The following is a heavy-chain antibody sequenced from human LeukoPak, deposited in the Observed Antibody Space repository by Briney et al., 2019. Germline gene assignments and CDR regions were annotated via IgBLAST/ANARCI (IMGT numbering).Heavy chain of an antibody. V-gene: IGHV1-69*05. J-gene: IGHJ6*03. Sequence: SVKVSCKASGGTFSSDAISWVRQAPGEGVEWMGRIIPIFGTANYAQKFQGRVTIPTDHSTSPAYMDLSSLTSQDTAVYYCARDVALPPPKNYYYMDVWGKGTTVTVSS. CDR1: GGTFSSDA. CDR2: IIPIFGTA. CDR3: ARDVALPPPKNYYYMDV. D-gene: IGHD2-21*01.